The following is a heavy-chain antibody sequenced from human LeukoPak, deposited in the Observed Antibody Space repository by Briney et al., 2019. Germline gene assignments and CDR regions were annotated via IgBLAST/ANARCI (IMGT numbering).Heavy chain of an antibody. CDR1: GFTFSSNA. J-gene: IGHJ3*02. Sequence: GGSLRLSCAASGFTFSSNAMSWVRQAPGKGLEWVSAISTGGGSTYYADSVKGRFTISRNNPNNTLYLQMSNLRAEDTAVYYCAKPRDSIVGTTTPTRLATLDIWGQGTMVTVSS. D-gene: IGHD1-26*01. CDR2: ISTGGGST. CDR3: AKPRDSIVGTTTPTRLATLDI. V-gene: IGHV3-23*01.